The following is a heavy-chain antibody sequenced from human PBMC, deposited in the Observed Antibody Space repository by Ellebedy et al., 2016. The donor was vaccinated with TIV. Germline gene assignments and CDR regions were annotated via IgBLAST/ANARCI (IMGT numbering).Heavy chain of an antibody. CDR3: ARDRSMTPDY. J-gene: IGHJ4*02. CDR1: GFSLSSYT. D-gene: IGHD2/OR15-2a*01. Sequence: GGSLRLXCAASGFSLSSYTMNWVRQAPGKGLVWVSIINIDETVTRYAEFVKGRFTISRDNAKNTLYLQMNSLRAEDTAVYYCARDRSMTPDYWGQGTLVTVSS. V-gene: IGHV3-74*01. CDR2: INIDETVT.